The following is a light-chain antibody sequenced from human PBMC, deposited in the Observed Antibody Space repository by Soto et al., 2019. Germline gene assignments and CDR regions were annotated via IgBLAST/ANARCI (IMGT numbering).Light chain of an antibody. CDR2: KVS. J-gene: IGKJ1*01. Sequence: DFQMTQSPSTLSASVGDRVTITCRASQSLSGWLAWYQQKPGKAPKLLIYKVSTLESGVTSRFSGRASGTEFTLTISSLQPDDSATYYCQQYYGPWTFGQGTKVEIK. V-gene: IGKV1-5*03. CDR3: QQYYGPWT. CDR1: QSLSGW.